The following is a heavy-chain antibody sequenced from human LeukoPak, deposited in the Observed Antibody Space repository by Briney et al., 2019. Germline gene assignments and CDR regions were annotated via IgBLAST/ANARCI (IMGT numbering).Heavy chain of an antibody. D-gene: IGHD3-22*01. Sequence: GGSLRLSCAASGFTVSSIHMVWVRQAPGKGLEWVSVTYTGGNSYYADSVKGRFIISRDISKNTLYLQMNSLRAEGSALYYCARGGRGSAAVVAPRPFDIWGQGTMVTVSS. V-gene: IGHV3-53*01. CDR2: TYTGGNS. CDR1: GFTVSSIH. J-gene: IGHJ3*02. CDR3: ARGGRGSAAVVAPRPFDI.